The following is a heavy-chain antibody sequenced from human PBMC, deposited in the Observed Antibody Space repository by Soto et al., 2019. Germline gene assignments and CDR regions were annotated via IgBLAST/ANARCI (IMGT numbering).Heavy chain of an antibody. CDR3: ARGLTYYDFWSGPRGMDV. D-gene: IGHD3-3*01. Sequence: QVQLVQSGAEVKKPGASVKVSCKASGYTFTSYDINWVRQATGQGLEWMGWLNPNSGNTGYAQKFQGRVTMTRNTSISPAYRELSSLRSEDTAVYYCARGLTYYDFWSGPRGMDVWGQGTTVTVSS. V-gene: IGHV1-8*01. CDR2: LNPNSGNT. J-gene: IGHJ6*02. CDR1: GYTFTSYD.